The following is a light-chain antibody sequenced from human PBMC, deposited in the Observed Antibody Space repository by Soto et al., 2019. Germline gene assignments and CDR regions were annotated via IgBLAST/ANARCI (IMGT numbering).Light chain of an antibody. CDR2: RNN. V-gene: IGLV1-47*01. CDR1: SSNIGSNY. Sequence: QSVLTQPPSASGTPGQRATISCSGSSSNIGSNYVYWYQQLPGTAPKLLIYRNNQRPSGVPDRFSGSKSGTSASLAISGLRSEDEADYYCAAWDDSLSGQVVFGGGTKLTVL. CDR3: AAWDDSLSGQVV. J-gene: IGLJ2*01.